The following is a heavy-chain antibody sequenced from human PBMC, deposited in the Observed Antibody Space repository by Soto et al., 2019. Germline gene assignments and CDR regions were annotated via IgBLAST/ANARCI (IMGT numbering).Heavy chain of an antibody. CDR2: IYYSGST. CDR1: GGSISSSSYY. J-gene: IGHJ6*02. CDR3: ARIRATNYYYYGMDV. D-gene: IGHD1-26*01. V-gene: IGHV4-39*01. Sequence: LSLTCTVSGGSISSSSYYWGWIRQPPGKGLEWIGSIYYSGSTYYNPSLKSRVTISVDTSKNQFSLKLSSVTAADTAVYYCARIRATNYYYYGMDVWGQGTTVTVSS.